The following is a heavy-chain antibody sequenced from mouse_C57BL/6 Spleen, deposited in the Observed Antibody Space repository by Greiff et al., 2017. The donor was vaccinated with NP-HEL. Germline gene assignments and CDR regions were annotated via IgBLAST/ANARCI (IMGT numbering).Heavy chain of an antibody. J-gene: IGHJ2*01. Sequence: VQLQESGAELVRPGSSVKLSCKASGYTFTSYWMHWVKQRPIQGLEWIGNIDPSDSETHYNQKFKDKATLTVDKSSSTAYMQLSSLTSEDSAVYYCARKDGYYDYWGQGTTLTVSS. CDR3: ARKDGYYDY. D-gene: IGHD2-3*01. CDR1: GYTFTSYW. V-gene: IGHV1-52*01. CDR2: IDPSDSET.